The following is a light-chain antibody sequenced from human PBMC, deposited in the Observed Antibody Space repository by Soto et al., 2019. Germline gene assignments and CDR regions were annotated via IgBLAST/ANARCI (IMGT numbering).Light chain of an antibody. V-gene: IGKV3-11*01. CDR3: KQYNGWPWT. Sequence: EIVFTQSPATLSLSPGETATLSCRASQSVRNYLAWYQQKPGQAPRLLIYDASNRATGIPARFSGTGSETDFTLTISSLETEDFAIYYCKQYNGWPWTFGLGTKVDIK. CDR1: QSVRNY. CDR2: DAS. J-gene: IGKJ1*01.